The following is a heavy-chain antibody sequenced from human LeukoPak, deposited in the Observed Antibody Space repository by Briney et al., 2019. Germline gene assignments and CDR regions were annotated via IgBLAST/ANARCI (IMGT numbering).Heavy chain of an antibody. V-gene: IGHV3-48*01. CDR1: GFTFSSYS. CDR2: ISSSSSTI. Sequence: GGSLRLSCAASGFTFSSYSMTWVRQAPGKGLEWVSYISSSSSTIYYADSVKGRFTISRDNAKNSLYLQMNSLRAEDTAVYYCARVGDYVWGSYHKPNDYWGQGTLVTVSS. J-gene: IGHJ4*02. D-gene: IGHD3-16*01. CDR3: ARVGDYVWGSYHKPNDY.